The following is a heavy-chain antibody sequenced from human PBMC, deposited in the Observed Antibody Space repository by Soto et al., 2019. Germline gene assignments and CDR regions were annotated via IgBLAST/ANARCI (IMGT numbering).Heavy chain of an antibody. CDR1: GGSFSGYY. J-gene: IGHJ2*01. CDR3: ASQSGVFGGWYFDL. D-gene: IGHD2-15*01. V-gene: IGHV4-34*01. CDR2: ISHSGST. Sequence: QVQLQQWGAGLLKPSETLSLTCAVYGGSFSGYYWSWIRQPPVKGLEGIGEISHSGSTNYNPSLKSRVTISVEPSKNQFSLKLSSVTAADTAVYYCASQSGVFGGWYFDLWGRGTLVNGSS.